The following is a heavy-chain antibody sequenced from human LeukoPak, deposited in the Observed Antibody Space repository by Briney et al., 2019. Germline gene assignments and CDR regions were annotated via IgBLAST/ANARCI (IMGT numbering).Heavy chain of an antibody. CDR1: GFSLRTSGVG. Sequence: GPTVVNPTQTLTLTCTFSGFSLRTSGVGVGWIRQPPGKALGWLALIYWDDDKRYSPSLTKKLTITKDTSKNQVILTMTNMGPVDTATYCCAHGNYTVKVPFDYWGQGTLVTVSS. CDR3: AHGNYTVKVPFDY. D-gene: IGHD1-7*01. CDR2: IYWDDDK. V-gene: IGHV2-5*02. J-gene: IGHJ4*02.